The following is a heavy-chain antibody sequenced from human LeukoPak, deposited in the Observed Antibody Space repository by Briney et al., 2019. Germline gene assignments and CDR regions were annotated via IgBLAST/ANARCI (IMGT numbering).Heavy chain of an antibody. Sequence: PGESLKISCKGSGNSFTDYWIGWVRQMPGKGLEWMGIIYRGDSHTRYSPSFQGQITISADKSISTAYLQWSSLKASDTAMYYCARVSVYYYDSSGYYEPFDYWGQGTLDSVSS. CDR3: ARVSVYYYDSSGYYEPFDY. CDR2: IYRGDSHT. D-gene: IGHD3-22*01. CDR1: GNSFTDYW. V-gene: IGHV5-51*01. J-gene: IGHJ4*02.